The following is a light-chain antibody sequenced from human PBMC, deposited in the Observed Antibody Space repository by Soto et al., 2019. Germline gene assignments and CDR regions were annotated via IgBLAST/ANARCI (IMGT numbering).Light chain of an antibody. Sequence: IQMTQSPSSLSASVGDRVTITCRASHNIERWMAWYQQKPGKAPSLLIFDASTLHSGVPSRFSGSGSGTDFTLTISSLQPDDFATYYCQQFAISTTFGQGTKVDIK. V-gene: IGKV1-5*01. J-gene: IGKJ1*01. CDR2: DAS. CDR3: QQFAISTT. CDR1: HNIERW.